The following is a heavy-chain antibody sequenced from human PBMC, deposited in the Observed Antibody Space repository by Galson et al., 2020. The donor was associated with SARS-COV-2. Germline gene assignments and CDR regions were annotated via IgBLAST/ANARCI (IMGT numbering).Heavy chain of an antibody. Sequence: GGSLRLSCAASGFTFDDYAMHWVRQAPGKGLEWVSGISWNSGSIGYADSVKGRFTISRDNAKNSLYLQMNSLRAEDTALYYCAKLYGSGVNVDYWGQGTLVTVSS. CDR1: GFTFDDYA. V-gene: IGHV3-9*01. J-gene: IGHJ4*02. D-gene: IGHD3-10*01. CDR2: ISWNSGSI. CDR3: AKLYGSGVNVDY.